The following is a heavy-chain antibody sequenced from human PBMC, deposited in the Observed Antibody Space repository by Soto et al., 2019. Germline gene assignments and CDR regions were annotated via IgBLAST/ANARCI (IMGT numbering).Heavy chain of an antibody. CDR3: ARDEGDIAAAGTGTFDY. J-gene: IGHJ4*02. Sequence: ASVKVSCKASGYTFTSYGISWVRQAPGQGLEWMGWISAYNGNTNYAQKLQGRVTMTTDTSTSTAYMELRSLRSDDTAVYYCARDEGDIAAAGTGTFDYWGQGTLVTVSS. D-gene: IGHD6-13*01. CDR2: ISAYNGNT. CDR1: GYTFTSYG. V-gene: IGHV1-18*01.